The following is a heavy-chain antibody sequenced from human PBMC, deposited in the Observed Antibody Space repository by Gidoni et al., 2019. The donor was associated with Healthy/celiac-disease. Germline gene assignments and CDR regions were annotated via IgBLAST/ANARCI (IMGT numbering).Heavy chain of an antibody. CDR2: INAGNGNT. Sequence: QVQLVQSGAEVKKPGASVKVSCKASGYTFTSYAMHWVRQAPGHRLEWMGWINAGNGNTKYSQKFQGRVTITRDTSVSTAYMELSSLRSEDTAVYYCARARVSGSSAKYYYYGMDVWGQGTTVTVSS. CDR3: ARARVSGSSAKYYYYGMDV. J-gene: IGHJ6*02. V-gene: IGHV1-3*01. CDR1: GYTFTSYA. D-gene: IGHD1-26*01.